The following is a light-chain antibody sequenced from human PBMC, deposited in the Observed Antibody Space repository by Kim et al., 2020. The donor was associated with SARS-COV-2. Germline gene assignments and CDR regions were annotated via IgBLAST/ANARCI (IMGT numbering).Light chain of an antibody. V-gene: IGKV1-6*01. J-gene: IGKJ2*01. CDR3: LQDYSSPYT. Sequence: STARGDRVTLTSRKRQDIRNDLGLYEQKTGKAHKLLLYAASSLQGGAQSSLSGSGSGTVFTLTNSSLQPDDFATYYCLQDYSSPYTFGQETKVEIK. CDR2: AAS. CDR1: QDIRND.